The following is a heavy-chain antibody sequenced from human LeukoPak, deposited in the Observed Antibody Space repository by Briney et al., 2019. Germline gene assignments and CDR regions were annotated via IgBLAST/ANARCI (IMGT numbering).Heavy chain of an antibody. D-gene: IGHD1-1*01. Sequence: PGRSLRLSCAASGFTFSSYAIHWVRQAPGKGLEWVAVISYDGSNKYYADSVKGRFTISRDNSKNTLYLQMNSLRAEDTAVYYCAKDSVPRDYYYGMDVWGQGTTVTVSS. CDR1: GFTFSSYA. V-gene: IGHV3-30*18. CDR2: ISYDGSNK. CDR3: AKDSVPRDYYYGMDV. J-gene: IGHJ6*02.